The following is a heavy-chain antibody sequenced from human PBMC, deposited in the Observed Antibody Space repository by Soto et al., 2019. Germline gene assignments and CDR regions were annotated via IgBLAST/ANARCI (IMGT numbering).Heavy chain of an antibody. CDR3: AKGPESGQLDAEYFQH. V-gene: IGHV3-43*01. CDR1: GFTFDDYT. D-gene: IGHD6-13*01. J-gene: IGHJ1*01. CDR2: ISWDGGST. Sequence: GGSLRLSCAASGFTFDDYTMHWVRQAPGKGLEWVSLISWDGGSTYYADSVKGRFTISRDNSKNSLYLQMNSLRTEDTALYYCAKGPESGQLDAEYFQHWGQGTLVTVSS.